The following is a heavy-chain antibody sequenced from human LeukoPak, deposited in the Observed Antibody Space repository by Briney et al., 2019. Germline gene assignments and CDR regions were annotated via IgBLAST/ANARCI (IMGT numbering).Heavy chain of an antibody. V-gene: IGHV1-69*13. Sequence: ASVKVSCKASGGTFSSYAISWVRQAPGQGLEWMGGIIPIFVTANYAQKFQGRVTITADESTSTAYMELSSLRSEDTAVYYCARPLSSYYYYGMDVWGQGTTVTVSS. CDR1: GGTFSSYA. J-gene: IGHJ6*02. CDR2: IIPIFVTA. D-gene: IGHD2/OR15-2a*01. CDR3: ARPLSSYYYYGMDV.